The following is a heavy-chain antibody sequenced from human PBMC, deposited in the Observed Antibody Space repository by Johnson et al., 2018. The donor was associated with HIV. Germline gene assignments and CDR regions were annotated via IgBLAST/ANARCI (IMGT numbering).Heavy chain of an antibody. Sequence: QVQLVESGGGVVQPGRSLRLSCAASGFSFSNYAMDWVRQAPGKGLEWVAVISSDGSNKNYADSVKGRFTISRDNSKNTLYLQMNSLRAEDTALFYCARDSGSYYSDAFDIWGQGTMVTVS. CDR1: GFSFSNYA. V-gene: IGHV3-30*03. CDR2: ISSDGSNK. D-gene: IGHD1-26*01. J-gene: IGHJ3*02. CDR3: ARDSGSYYSDAFDI.